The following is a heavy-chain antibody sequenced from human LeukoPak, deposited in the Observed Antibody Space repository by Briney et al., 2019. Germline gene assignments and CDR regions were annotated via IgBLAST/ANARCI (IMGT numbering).Heavy chain of an antibody. V-gene: IGHV3-7*01. J-gene: IGHJ4*02. CDR1: GFTFSSYW. CDR3: ARDCSGGRGSFDY. D-gene: IGHD2-15*01. Sequence: PGGSLRLSCAASGFTFSSYWMSWVRQAPGKGLEWVANIKQDGSEKYYVDSVKGRFTISRDNAKNSLSLQMNSLRAEDTAVYYCARDCSGGRGSFDYWGQGTLVTVSS. CDR2: IKQDGSEK.